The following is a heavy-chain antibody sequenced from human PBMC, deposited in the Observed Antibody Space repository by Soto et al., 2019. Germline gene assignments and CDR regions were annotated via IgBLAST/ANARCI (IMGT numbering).Heavy chain of an antibody. V-gene: IGHV2-5*01. CDR1: GFSLSTSGVG. D-gene: IGHD5-18*01. CDR3: AHRRDTALAPYFDY. Sequence: GPTLVNPTQTLTLTCTFSGFSLSTSGVGVGWIRQPPGKALEWLALIYWNDDKRYSPSLKSRLTITKDTSKNQVVLTMTNMDPVDTATYYCAHRRDTALAPYFDYWGQGTLVTVSS. CDR2: IYWNDDK. J-gene: IGHJ4*02.